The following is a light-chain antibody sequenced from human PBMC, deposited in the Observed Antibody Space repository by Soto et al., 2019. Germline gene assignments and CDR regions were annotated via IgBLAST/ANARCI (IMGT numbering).Light chain of an antibody. CDR2: GNT. Sequence: QSVLTQPPSVSGALGQTVTISCTGSSSNIGAGFDVHWYQQLPGTAPKLLIYGNTNRPSGVPDRFSGSKSGTSASLAITGLQAEDEADYYCQSYDSSLSGAVFGGGTKLTVL. CDR3: QSYDSSLSGAV. CDR1: SSNIGAGFD. V-gene: IGLV1-40*01. J-gene: IGLJ2*01.